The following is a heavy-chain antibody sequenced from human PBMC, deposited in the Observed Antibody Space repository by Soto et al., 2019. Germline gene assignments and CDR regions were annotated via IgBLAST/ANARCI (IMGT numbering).Heavy chain of an antibody. Sequence: SETLSLTCTVSGGSISSSSYYWGWIRQPPGKGLEWIGSIYYSGSTYYNPSLKSRVTISVDTSKNQFSLKLSSLTAADTAVYYCARSSVVRGAYFDYWGQGTLVTVSS. CDR1: GGSISSSSYY. CDR3: ARSSVVRGAYFDY. J-gene: IGHJ4*02. V-gene: IGHV4-39*01. CDR2: IYYSGST. D-gene: IGHD3-10*01.